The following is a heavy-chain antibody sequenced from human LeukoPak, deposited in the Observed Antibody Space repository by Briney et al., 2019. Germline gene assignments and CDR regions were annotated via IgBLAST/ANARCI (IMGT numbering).Heavy chain of an antibody. Sequence: GASVKVSCKASGYTFTSYGISWVRQAPGQGLEWMGWISAYAQKFQGRVTMTTHTSTSTAYMELRSLRSDDTAVYYCARRFNYYDSSGYYEGFYFDYWGQGTLVTVTS. V-gene: IGHV1-18*01. D-gene: IGHD3-22*01. CDR1: GYTFTSYG. CDR3: ARRFNYYDSSGYYEGFYFDY. J-gene: IGHJ4*02. CDR2: ISAY.